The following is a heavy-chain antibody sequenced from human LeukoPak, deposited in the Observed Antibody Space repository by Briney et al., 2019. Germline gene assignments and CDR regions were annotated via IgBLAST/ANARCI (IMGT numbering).Heavy chain of an antibody. V-gene: IGHV4-34*01. Sequence: SETLSLTCAVYGGSFSGYYWSWIRQPPGKELEWIGEINHSGSTNYNPSLKSRVTISVDTSKNQFSLKLSSVAAADTAVYYCARDTTSWSGWYFDLWGRGTLVTVSS. CDR3: ARDTTSWSGWYFDL. D-gene: IGHD1-1*01. J-gene: IGHJ2*01. CDR2: INHSGST. CDR1: GGSFSGYY.